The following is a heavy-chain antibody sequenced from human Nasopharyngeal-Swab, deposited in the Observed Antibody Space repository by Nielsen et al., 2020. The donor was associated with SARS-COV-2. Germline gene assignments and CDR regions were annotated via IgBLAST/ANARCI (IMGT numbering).Heavy chain of an antibody. D-gene: IGHD1-7*01. Sequence: GESLKISCAASGFIFSNYAMSWVRQAPGKGLEWVSYISSSSSYTNYADSVKGRFTISRDNSKNTLYLQMNSLRAEDTAVYYCARDSPPTTIWGQGTLVTVSS. J-gene: IGHJ4*02. CDR2: ISSSSSYT. V-gene: IGHV3-11*06. CDR1: GFIFSNYA. CDR3: ARDSPPTTI.